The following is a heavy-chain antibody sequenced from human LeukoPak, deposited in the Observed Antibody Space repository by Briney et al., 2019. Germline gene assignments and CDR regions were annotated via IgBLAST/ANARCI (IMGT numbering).Heavy chain of an antibody. J-gene: IGHJ4*02. V-gene: IGHV3-30-3*01. CDR3: AINYFDY. Sequence: GGSLRLSCAASGFTFSSYAMHWVRQAPGKGLEWVAVISHDGSNKYYADSVKGRFTISRDNSKNTLYLQMNSLRAEDTAVYYCAINYFDYWGQGTLVTVSS. CDR1: GFTFSSYA. CDR2: ISHDGSNK.